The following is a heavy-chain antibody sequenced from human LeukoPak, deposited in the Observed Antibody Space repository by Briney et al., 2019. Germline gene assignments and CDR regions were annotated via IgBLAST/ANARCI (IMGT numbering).Heavy chain of an antibody. D-gene: IGHD2-2*01. CDR1: GYTFTGYY. V-gene: IGHV1-2*02. J-gene: IGHJ5*02. CDR2: INPNSGGT. CDR3: ARDSAIVVVPAAHTAGWFDP. Sequence: GASVKVSCKASGYTFTGYYMHWVRQAPGQGLEWMGWINPNSGGTNYAQKFQGRVTMTRDTSISTAYMELSRLRSDDTAVYYCARDSAIVVVPAAHTAGWFDPWGQGTLVTVSS.